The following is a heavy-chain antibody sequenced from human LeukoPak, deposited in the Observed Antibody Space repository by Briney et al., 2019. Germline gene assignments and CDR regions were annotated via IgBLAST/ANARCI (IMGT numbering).Heavy chain of an antibody. Sequence: ASVKVSCKASGYTFTGYYMHWVRQAPGQGLEWMGIINPSGGSTSYAQKFQGRVTMTRDTSTSTVYMELSSLRSEDTAVYYCARDGSGSYFRYGFDYWGQGTLVTVSS. J-gene: IGHJ4*02. CDR2: INPSGGST. D-gene: IGHD3-10*01. CDR1: GYTFTGYY. CDR3: ARDGSGSYFRYGFDY. V-gene: IGHV1-46*01.